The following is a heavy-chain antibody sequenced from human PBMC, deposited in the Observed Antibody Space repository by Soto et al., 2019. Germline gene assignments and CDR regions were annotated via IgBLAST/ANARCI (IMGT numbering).Heavy chain of an antibody. Sequence: ASVKVSCKASGYTFTRHYMHWVRQATGQGLEWMGWMNPNSGNTGYAQKFQGRVTMTRDTSITTAYMELSSLRSEDTAVYYCARGKSMGNWGQGTMVTVSS. CDR2: MNPNSGNT. CDR3: ARGKSMGN. D-gene: IGHD7-27*01. J-gene: IGHJ4*02. CDR1: GYTFTRHY. V-gene: IGHV1-8*01.